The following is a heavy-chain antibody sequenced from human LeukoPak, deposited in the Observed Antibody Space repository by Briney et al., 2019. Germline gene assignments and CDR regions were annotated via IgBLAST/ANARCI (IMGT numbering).Heavy chain of an antibody. D-gene: IGHD2-15*01. CDR1: GFTFSDYY. V-gene: IGHV4-34*01. J-gene: IGHJ5*02. CDR3: ARGIVVVAATAWFDP. CDR2: INHSGST. Sequence: GSLRLSCAASGFTFSDYYMSWIRQPPGKGLEWIGEINHSGSTNYNPSLKSRVTISVDRSKNQFSLKLSSVTAADTAVYYCARGIVVVAATAWFDPWGQGTLVTVSS.